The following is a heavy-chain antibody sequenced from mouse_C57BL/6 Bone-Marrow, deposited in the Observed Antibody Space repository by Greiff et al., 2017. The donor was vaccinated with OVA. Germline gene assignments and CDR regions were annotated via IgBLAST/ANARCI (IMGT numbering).Heavy chain of an antibody. CDR2: IDPANGNT. Sequence: EVQLVESVAELVRPGASVKLSCTASGFNIKNTYMHWVKQRPEQGLEWIGRIDPANGNTKYAPKFQGKATITADTSSNTAYLQLSSLTSEDTAIYYCALLYYDYDAWFAYWGQGTLVTVSA. D-gene: IGHD2-4*01. J-gene: IGHJ3*01. V-gene: IGHV14-3*01. CDR1: GFNIKNTY. CDR3: ALLYYDYDAWFAY.